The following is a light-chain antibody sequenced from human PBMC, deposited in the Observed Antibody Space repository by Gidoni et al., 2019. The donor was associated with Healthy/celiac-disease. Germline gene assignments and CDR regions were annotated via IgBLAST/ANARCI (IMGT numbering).Light chain of an antibody. J-gene: IGKJ3*01. CDR1: QSSSSY. CDR2: AAS. Sequence: DIKMTQSPSSLSASVGDRVTITCRASQSSSSYLNWYQQKPGKAPKLLIYAASSLQSGVPSRFSGSGSGTYFTLTISSLQPEDFATYYCQQSYSTPRFTFGPGTKVDIK. V-gene: IGKV1-39*01. CDR3: QQSYSTPRFT.